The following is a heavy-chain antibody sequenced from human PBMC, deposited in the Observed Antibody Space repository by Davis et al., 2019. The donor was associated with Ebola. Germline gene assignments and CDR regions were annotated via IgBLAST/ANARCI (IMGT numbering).Heavy chain of an antibody. J-gene: IGHJ6*04. D-gene: IGHD6-6*01. CDR3: ARDLKYSSPHGGYYYYYGMDV. Sequence: PGGSLRLSCSASGFTFSSFAMHWVRQAPGKGLKYVSAISSSGGSTYYADSVKGRFTISRDNSKNTLYLQMNSLRDEDTAVYYCARDLKYSSPHGGYYYYYGMDVWGKGTTVTVSS. CDR2: ISSSGGST. CDR1: GFTFSSFA. V-gene: IGHV3-64*04.